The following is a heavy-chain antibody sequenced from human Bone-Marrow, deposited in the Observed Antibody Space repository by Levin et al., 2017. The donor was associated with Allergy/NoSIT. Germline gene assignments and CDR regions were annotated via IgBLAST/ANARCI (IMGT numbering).Heavy chain of an antibody. J-gene: IGHJ4*02. CDR2: LSFDGAKT. V-gene: IGHV3-30-3*01. CDR1: GFTLTSYA. Sequence: LSLTCATSGFTLTSYAIHWVRQAPGQGLEWVALLSFDGAKTHYADFVRGRFTIPRHNSQNTVYPEMNSLGTDDTAMYYCARDGVGFGELVNDEYYFAYWGQGTLVTVSS. D-gene: IGHD3-10*01. CDR3: ARDGVGFGELVNDEYYFAY.